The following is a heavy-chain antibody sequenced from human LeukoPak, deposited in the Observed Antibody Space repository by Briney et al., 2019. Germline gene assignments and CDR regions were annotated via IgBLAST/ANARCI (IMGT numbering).Heavy chain of an antibody. CDR3: ARAGEPHYGSESYPKFDF. CDR1: GGSISSYY. CDR2: IYTSGST. J-gene: IGHJ4*02. D-gene: IGHD3-10*01. Sequence: PSETLSLTCTVSGGSISSYYWSWIRQPAGKGLEWIGRIYTSGSTNYNPSLRSRVTMSVDTSKNQFSLKLTSVTAADTAVYYCARAGEPHYGSESYPKFDFWGQGTLVTVSS. V-gene: IGHV4-4*07.